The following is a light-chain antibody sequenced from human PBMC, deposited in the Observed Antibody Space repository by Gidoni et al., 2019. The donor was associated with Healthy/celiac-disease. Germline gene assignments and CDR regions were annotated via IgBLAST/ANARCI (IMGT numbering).Light chain of an antibody. V-gene: IGLV1-40*01. CDR1: SSNIRAGYD. Sequence: QSVLTQPPSVSGAPGQRVTTSCTGSSSNIRAGYDVPWYQQLPGTAPKLLIYGNSNRPSGVPDRFSGSKSGTSASLAITGLQAEDEADYYCQSYDSSLSGPYVVFGGGTKLTVL. J-gene: IGLJ2*01. CDR3: QSYDSSLSGPYVV. CDR2: GNS.